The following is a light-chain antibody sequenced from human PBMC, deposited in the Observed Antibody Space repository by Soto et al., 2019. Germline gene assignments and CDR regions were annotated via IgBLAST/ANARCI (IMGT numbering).Light chain of an antibody. Sequence: QSVLTQPPSASGTPGQRVTISCSGSGSSIVTNTVNWYRQLPGTAPKLLIYGDNKRPSGVPDRFSGSKSGTSASLAISGLQSEDEAEYYCAAWDGSLNNVLFGGGTKLTVL. CDR1: GSSIVTNT. CDR2: GDN. J-gene: IGLJ2*01. CDR3: AAWDGSLNNVL. V-gene: IGLV1-44*01.